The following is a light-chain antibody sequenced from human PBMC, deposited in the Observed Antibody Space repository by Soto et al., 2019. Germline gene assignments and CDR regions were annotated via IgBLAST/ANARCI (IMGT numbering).Light chain of an antibody. CDR3: QQYGGSPRT. CDR2: GAS. CDR1: QSVSSNY. Sequence: EIVLTQSPGTLSLSPGERATLSCRASQSVSSNYLAWYQQKSGQAPRLLIYGASSRATGIPDRFSGSGSGTAFTLTISRLEPEDFGGYYCQQYGGSPRTFGQGTKVEIK. J-gene: IGKJ1*01. V-gene: IGKV3-20*01.